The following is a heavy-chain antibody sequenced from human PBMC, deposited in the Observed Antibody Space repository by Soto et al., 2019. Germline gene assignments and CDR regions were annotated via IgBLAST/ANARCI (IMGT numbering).Heavy chain of an antibody. J-gene: IGHJ6*02. V-gene: IGHV3-30-3*01. D-gene: IGHD3-3*01. CDR1: GFTFVTYA. CDR3: ARGVLAPRGYYYYGMDV. CDR2: ISYDGSNQ. Sequence: GGSLRLSCAASGFTFVTYAMHWVRQAPGKGLEWVAVISYDGSNQFYAGSVKGRFTVSRDNSKNTLYLQMNSLRAEDTAVYYCARGVLAPRGYYYYGMDVWGQGTTVTVSS.